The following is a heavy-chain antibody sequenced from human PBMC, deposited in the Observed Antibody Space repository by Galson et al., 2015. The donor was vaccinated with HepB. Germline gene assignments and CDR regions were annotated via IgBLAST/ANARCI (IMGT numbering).Heavy chain of an antibody. Sequence: SLRLSCAASGFTFSRHGMHWVRQAPGKGLEWVALIWYDGSNKNYADSVKGRFTISRDNYKNTLYLQMNSLRAEDTAVYYCGRGSPDYSDKPLDYWGQGTLVTVSS. CDR3: GRGSPDYSDKPLDY. CDR2: IWYDGSNK. J-gene: IGHJ4*02. D-gene: IGHD3-22*01. CDR1: GFTFSRHG. V-gene: IGHV3-33*08.